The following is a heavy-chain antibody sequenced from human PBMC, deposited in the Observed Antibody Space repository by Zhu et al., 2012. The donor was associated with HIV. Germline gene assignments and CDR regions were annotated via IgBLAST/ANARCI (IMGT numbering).Heavy chain of an antibody. CDR1: GFTFSAYS. CDR3: AKALHLVVESALPRDAFDV. Sequence: EVRLLESGGDLVQPGGSLRLSCAASGFTFSAYSMSWVRQAPGRGLEWVSIISGSGGRADYADSVEGRFTISGDNSNNILYLQMNDLRAEDTALYYCAKALHLVVESALPRDAFDVWGQGTVVTVSS. D-gene: IGHD2-21*02. CDR2: ISGSGGRA. V-gene: IGHV3-23*01. J-gene: IGHJ3*01.